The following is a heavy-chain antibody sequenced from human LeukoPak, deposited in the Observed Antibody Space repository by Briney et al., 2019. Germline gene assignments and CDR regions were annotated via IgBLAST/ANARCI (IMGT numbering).Heavy chain of an antibody. CDR1: GFTFNSYI. Sequence: GGSLRLSCAASGFTFNSYIMNWVRQAPGKGLEWVTSISSGSSYIFYADSVKGGFTISRDNAKNSLYLQMNSLRAEDTAVYYCARQVGVDDAFDIWGQGTMVTISS. J-gene: IGHJ3*02. CDR3: ARQVGVDDAFDI. D-gene: IGHD1-26*01. V-gene: IGHV3-21*01. CDR2: ISSGSSYI.